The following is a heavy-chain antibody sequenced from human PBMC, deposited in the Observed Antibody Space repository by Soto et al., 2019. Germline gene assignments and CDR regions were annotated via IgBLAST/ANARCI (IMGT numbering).Heavy chain of an antibody. V-gene: IGHV3-53*04. J-gene: IGHJ6*02. CDR2: LHSGGDT. CDR3: ARDGPYYYASRMDV. CDR1: GIPVSSNY. Sequence: EVQLVESGGGLVQPGGSLRLSCAASGIPVSSNYMTWVRQAPGKGLEWVSVLHSGGDTYYANSVKGRFTISRHASTNTLFLQMNSLTAEDTAVYYCARDGPYYYASRMDVWGQGTTVTVSS. D-gene: IGHD3-10*01.